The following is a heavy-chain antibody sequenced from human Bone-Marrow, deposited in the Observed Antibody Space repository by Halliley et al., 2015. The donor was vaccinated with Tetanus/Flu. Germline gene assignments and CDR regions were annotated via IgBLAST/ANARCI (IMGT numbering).Heavy chain of an antibody. CDR3: ARDGGYYYDSSGYQFDS. Sequence: SLRLSCAASGFNFNSYSMNWVRQAPGKGLEWVAFIWYDGSYKYYPDSVKGRFSISRDNSKNTVYLEMNSLRAEDTAVYYCARDGGYYYDSSGYQFDSWGQRTLVSVSS. CDR2: IWYDGSYK. V-gene: IGHV3-33*01. J-gene: IGHJ5*01. D-gene: IGHD3-22*01. CDR1: GFNFNSYS.